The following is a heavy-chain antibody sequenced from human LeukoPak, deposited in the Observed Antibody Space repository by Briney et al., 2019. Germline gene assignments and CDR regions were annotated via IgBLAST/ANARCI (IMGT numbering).Heavy chain of an antibody. CDR3: AKGPMRSLDV. J-gene: IGHJ6*02. Sequence: GGSLRLSCAASGXTFSSSAVSWVRQAPGKGLEWVSGISTGGGGTYYADSVKGRFTISRDNSKNTLFLQMNSLRAEDTAVYYCAKGPMRSLDVWGQGTTVTVSS. CDR2: ISTGGGGT. CDR1: GXTFSSSA. V-gene: IGHV3-23*01. D-gene: IGHD3-22*01.